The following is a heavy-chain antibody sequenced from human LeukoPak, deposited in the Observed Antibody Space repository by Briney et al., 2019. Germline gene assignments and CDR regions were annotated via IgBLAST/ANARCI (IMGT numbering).Heavy chain of an antibody. J-gene: IGHJ4*02. D-gene: IGHD3-22*01. Sequence: ASVKVSCKASGYTFTSYGISWVRQAPGQGLEWMGWISAYNGNTNYAQKLQGRVTMTTDTSTSTAYMELRSRRSDDTAVYYCARGLNYYDSSGYYYYWGQGTLVTVSS. CDR2: ISAYNGNT. V-gene: IGHV1-18*01. CDR3: ARGLNYYDSSGYYYY. CDR1: GYTFTSYG.